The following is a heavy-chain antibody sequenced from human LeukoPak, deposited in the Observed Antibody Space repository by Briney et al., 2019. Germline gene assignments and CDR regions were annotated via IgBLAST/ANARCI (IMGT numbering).Heavy chain of an antibody. CDR2: ITTSGST. CDR1: GLTASHNVNNA. D-gene: IGHD2-21*01. J-gene: IGHJ6*02. V-gene: IGHV3-23*01. Sequence: GGSLRLSCAASGLTASHNVNNAMSWVRHAPGKGLEWVSGITTSGSTYYADSVKGRFTISRENSNNTMYLHMDSLRAEDPAVYYCAKAPVWNYYYGLDVWGQGTTVTVSS. CDR3: AKAPVWNYYYGLDV.